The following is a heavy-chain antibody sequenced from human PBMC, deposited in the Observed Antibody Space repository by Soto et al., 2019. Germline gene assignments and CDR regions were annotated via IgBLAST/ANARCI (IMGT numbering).Heavy chain of an antibody. J-gene: IGHJ4*02. CDR2: ISGSGGST. D-gene: IGHD1-26*01. Sequence: PGGSLRLSCAASGFTFSSYAMSWVRQAPGKGLEWVSTISGSGGSTHYADSVKGRFTISRDNSKNTLYLQMITLRAEDTAVYYCAKDQYSGSPGKPDFWGQGTQVTVSS. CDR3: AKDQYSGSPGKPDF. CDR1: GFTFSSYA. V-gene: IGHV3-23*01.